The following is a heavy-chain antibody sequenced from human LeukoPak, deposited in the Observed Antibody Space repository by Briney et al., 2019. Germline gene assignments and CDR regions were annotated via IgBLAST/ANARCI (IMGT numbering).Heavy chain of an antibody. V-gene: IGHV3-7*01. CDR3: ARGYGDYYFDY. D-gene: IGHD4-17*01. J-gene: IGHJ4*02. CDR2: IKQDGSEK. Sequence: GGSLRLSCAASGFTFSSYWMSWVRQAPGKGLEWVANIKQDGSEKYYVDSVKGRFTIPRDNAKNSLYLQMNSLRAEDTAVYYCARGYGDYYFDYWGQGTLVTVSS. CDR1: GFTFSSYW.